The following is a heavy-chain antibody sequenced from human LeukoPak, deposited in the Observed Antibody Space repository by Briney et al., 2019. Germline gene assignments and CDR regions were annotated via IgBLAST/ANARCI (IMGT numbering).Heavy chain of an antibody. Sequence: PSETLSLTCTVSGGSVTYTNYYWGWIRQPPGKGLQWIGVIYYNGKTYYNPSLKSRVTVAVDTSKNQFSLKLSSVTAADTAVYYCARHEDTAMAIDYWGQGTLVTVSS. J-gene: IGHJ4*02. CDR1: GGSVTYTNYY. V-gene: IGHV4-39*01. D-gene: IGHD5-18*01. CDR2: IYYNGKT. CDR3: ARHEDTAMAIDY.